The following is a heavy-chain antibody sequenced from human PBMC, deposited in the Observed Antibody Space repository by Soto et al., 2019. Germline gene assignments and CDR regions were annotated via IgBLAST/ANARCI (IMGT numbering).Heavy chain of an antibody. Sequence: QVQLQESGPGLVQPSQTLSLTCTVSGGSISSGGYYWSWIRQHTGKGLEWIGYIYYSGSTYYNPSLKSRVTMSVDTSKNQFSLKLSSVAAADTTLYYCARAAPYRGPFRWFDPWGQGTLVPVSS. V-gene: IGHV4-31*03. CDR2: IYYSGST. CDR3: ARAAPYRGPFRWFDP. CDR1: GGSISSGGYY. D-gene: IGHD3-16*02. J-gene: IGHJ5*02.